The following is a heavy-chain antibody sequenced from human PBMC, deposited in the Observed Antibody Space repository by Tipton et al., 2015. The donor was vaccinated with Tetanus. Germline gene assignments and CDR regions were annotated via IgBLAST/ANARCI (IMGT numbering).Heavy chain of an antibody. CDR1: GFTFSSYC. D-gene: IGHD2/OR15-2a*01. V-gene: IGHV3-33*01. CDR3: ARVSALSWYNCGVGV. Sequence: SLRLSCAASGFTFSSYCMHWVRQAPGKGLEWVAVIWYDGSKKYYADSVNGRVTISRNNSKNTLYLQMNSLRVEDTAVYYCARVSALSWYNCGVGVWGQGTTVAVSS. CDR2: IWYDGSKK. J-gene: IGHJ6*02.